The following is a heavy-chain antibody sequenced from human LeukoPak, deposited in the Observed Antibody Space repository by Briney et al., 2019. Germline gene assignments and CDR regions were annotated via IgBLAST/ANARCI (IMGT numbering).Heavy chain of an antibody. V-gene: IGHV4-34*01. J-gene: IGHJ4*02. Sequence: PSETLSLTCAVYGGSFSGYYWSWVRHPPGKGLEWIGEINHSGSTNYNPSLKSRVTISVDTSKNQFSLKLGSVTAADTAVYYCARGGPTVDTAMALDNWGQGTLVTVSS. CDR1: GGSFSGYY. CDR2: INHSGST. D-gene: IGHD5-18*01. CDR3: ARGGPTVDTAMALDN.